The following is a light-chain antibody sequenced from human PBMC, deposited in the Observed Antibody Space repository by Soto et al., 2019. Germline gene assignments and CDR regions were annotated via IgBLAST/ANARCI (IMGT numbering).Light chain of an antibody. J-gene: IGKJ4*01. CDR3: QQYDSSPLT. V-gene: IGKV3-20*01. CDR2: GAS. Sequence: EIVLTQSPGTLSLSPGERVTLSCKASQNVGSYLAWYRQKPGQAPRLLISGASKRATGISDRFSGSGSGRDFTLTIHRLEPEDFAVYFCQQYDSSPLTFGGGTKVEIK. CDR1: QNVGSY.